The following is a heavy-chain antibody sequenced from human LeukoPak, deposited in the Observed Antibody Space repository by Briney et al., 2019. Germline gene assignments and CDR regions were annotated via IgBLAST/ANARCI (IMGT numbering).Heavy chain of an antibody. D-gene: IGHD2-8*01. CDR2: ISAYNGNT. Sequence: ASVKVSCTASGYTFTSYGISWVRQAPGQGLEWMGWISAYNGNTNYAQKLQGRVTMTTDTSTSTAYMELRSLRSDDTAVYYCARDVMDLVAFDIWGQGTMVTVSS. J-gene: IGHJ3*02. CDR1: GYTFTSYG. V-gene: IGHV1-18*04. CDR3: ARDVMDLVAFDI.